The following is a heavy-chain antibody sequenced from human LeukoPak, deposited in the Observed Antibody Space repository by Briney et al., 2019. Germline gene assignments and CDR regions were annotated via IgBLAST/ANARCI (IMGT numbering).Heavy chain of an antibody. Sequence: SETLSLTCAVSGGSISNNNWWTWVRQPPGKGLEWIGYIYYSGSTNYNPSLKSRVTISVDTSKNQLSLKLSSVTAADTAVYYCARVGNWNYADYWGQGTLVTVSS. D-gene: IGHD1-20*01. V-gene: IGHV4-4*02. CDR1: GGSISNNNW. J-gene: IGHJ4*02. CDR3: ARVGNWNYADY. CDR2: IYYSGST.